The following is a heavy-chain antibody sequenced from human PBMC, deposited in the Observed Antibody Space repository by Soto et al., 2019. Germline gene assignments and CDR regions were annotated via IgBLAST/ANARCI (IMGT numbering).Heavy chain of an antibody. V-gene: IGHV3-23*01. J-gene: IGHJ4*02. CDR1: GFTFSSYA. CDR3: AIYPSMTTVVKNALAS. D-gene: IGHD4-17*01. CDR2: ISGSGGST. Sequence: GGSLRLSCAASGFTFSSYAMSWVRQAPGKGLEWVSAISGSGGSTYYADPVKGRFTISRDISKNTLFLQMNSLRAEDTAVYYCAIYPSMTTVVKNALASCGQGTLVTVSS.